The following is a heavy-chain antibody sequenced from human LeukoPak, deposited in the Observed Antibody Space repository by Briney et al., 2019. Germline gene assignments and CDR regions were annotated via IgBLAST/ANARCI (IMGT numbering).Heavy chain of an antibody. D-gene: IGHD3-16*01. V-gene: IGHV4-61*02. CDR3: ATSRGNTDYYYYMDA. J-gene: IGHJ6*03. CDR1: GGSISSGSYY. CDR2: IYTSGSI. Sequence: SQTLSLTCTVSGGSISSGSYYWRWLRQPAGKGLEWIARIYTSGSINYNPTIKSRLTIAVYPSKNQCSLKLSSVTAADTAVYYCATSRGNTDYYYYMDAWGKGTTVTVSS.